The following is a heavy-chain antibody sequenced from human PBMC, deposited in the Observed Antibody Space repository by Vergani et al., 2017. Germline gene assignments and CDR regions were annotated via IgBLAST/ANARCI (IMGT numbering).Heavy chain of an antibody. V-gene: IGHV3-23*01. CDR2: ITYNGVRT. Sequence: EVQVLESGGGLVQPGGSLRLSCSASGFTFSSYAMSWVRQAPGKGLEWVSTITYNGVRTYYADSVTGRFTISRDNSKNTLFLQLKTLRAEDTGVYYCAKDYNIMGALHYWGQGTLVAVSS. CDR1: GFTFSSYA. J-gene: IGHJ4*02. CDR3: AKDYNIMGALHY. D-gene: IGHD5-12*01.